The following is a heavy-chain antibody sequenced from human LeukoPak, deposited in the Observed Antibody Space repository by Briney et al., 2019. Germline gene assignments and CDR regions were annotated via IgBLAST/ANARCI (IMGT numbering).Heavy chain of an antibody. CDR2: ISGGGTT. D-gene: IGHD3-10*01. Sequence: SGGSLRLSCAASGFTYSSYAMSWVRQAPGKGLEWVSGISGGGTTYYADSVKGRFIISRDNSKNTLDLQMNGLRADDTAVYFCAKDRIKVWFDHRGSFDYWGQGALATVSP. V-gene: IGHV3-23*01. J-gene: IGHJ4*02. CDR1: GFTYSSYA. CDR3: AKDRIKVWFDHRGSFDY.